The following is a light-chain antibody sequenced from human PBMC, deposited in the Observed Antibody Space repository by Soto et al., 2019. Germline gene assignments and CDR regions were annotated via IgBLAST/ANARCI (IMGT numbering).Light chain of an antibody. V-gene: IGLV1-44*01. CDR1: SSSMGSNT. CDR2: SND. J-gene: IGLJ1*01. Sequence: QPVLTQPPSASGTPGQRVTISCSGSSSSMGSNTVNWYQQLPGTAPRLLIYSNDQRPSGVPDRFSGSKSGTSASLAISGLQSEDEADYYCCSYADSNNVFGTGTKVTVL. CDR3: CSYADSNNV.